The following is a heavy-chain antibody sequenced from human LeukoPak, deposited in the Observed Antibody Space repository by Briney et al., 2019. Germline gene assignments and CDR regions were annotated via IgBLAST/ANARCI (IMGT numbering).Heavy chain of an antibody. CDR1: GYTFTGYN. J-gene: IGHJ4*02. Sequence: ASVKVSCKASGYTFTGYNIHWVRQAPGQGLEWMGWISVYNGNTNYAQKLQGRVTMTTDTSTSTAYMELRSLRSDDTAVYYCARSSRRRAGFDYWGQGTLVTVSS. V-gene: IGHV1-18*04. CDR3: ARSSRRRAGFDY. CDR2: ISVYNGNT. D-gene: IGHD3-10*01.